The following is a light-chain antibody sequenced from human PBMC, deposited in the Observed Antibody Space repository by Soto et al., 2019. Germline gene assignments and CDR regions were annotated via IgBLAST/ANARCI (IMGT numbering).Light chain of an antibody. Sequence: QSVLTQPASVSGSPGQSITISCTGSSNDVGTYNYVSWYQQHPGKAPQVLLYEVSNRPSGVSNRFSASKSGNTASLTISGLQADDEADYYCSSYTSSHTWVFGGGTKVTVL. J-gene: IGLJ3*02. V-gene: IGLV2-14*01. CDR1: SNDVGTYNY. CDR2: EVS. CDR3: SSYTSSHTWV.